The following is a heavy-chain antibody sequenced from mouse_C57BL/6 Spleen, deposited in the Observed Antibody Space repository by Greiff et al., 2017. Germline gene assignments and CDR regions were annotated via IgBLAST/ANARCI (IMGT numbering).Heavy chain of an antibody. CDR2: IHPNSGST. V-gene: IGHV1-64*01. D-gene: IGHD1-1*01. J-gene: IGHJ2*01. Sequence: QVHVKQPGAELVKPGASVKLSCKASGYTFTSYWMHWVKQRPGQGLEWIGMIHPNSGSTNYNEKFKSKATLTVDKSSSTAYMQLSSLTSEDSAVYYCARTSITTVVATDYFDYWGQGTTLTVSS. CDR3: ARTSITTVVATDYFDY. CDR1: GYTFTSYW.